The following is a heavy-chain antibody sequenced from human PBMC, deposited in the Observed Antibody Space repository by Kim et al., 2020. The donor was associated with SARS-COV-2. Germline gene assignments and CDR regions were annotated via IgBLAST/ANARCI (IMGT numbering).Heavy chain of an antibody. Sequence: GGSLRLSCAASGFTFSSYAMSWVRQAPGKGLEWVSAISGSGGSTYYADSVKGRFTISRDNSKNTLYLQMNSLRAEDTAVYYCAKVPQGVVTHRYYFDYWGQGTLVTVSS. CDR2: ISGSGGST. J-gene: IGHJ4*02. D-gene: IGHD3-3*01. CDR1: GFTFSSYA. CDR3: AKVPQGVVTHRYYFDY. V-gene: IGHV3-23*01.